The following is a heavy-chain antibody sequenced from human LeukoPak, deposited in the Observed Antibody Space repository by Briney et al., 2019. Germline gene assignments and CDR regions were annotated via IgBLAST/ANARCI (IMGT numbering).Heavy chain of an antibody. D-gene: IGHD6-25*01. Sequence: GGSFRLSWVAPGLTFSDAWMTWFRQAPGKGLEWVGRIKSKIDGGTIDYGAPVKGRFTISRDDSRNTLYLQMNSLKTEDTAVYYCTTRRQDGCWGQGTLVAVS. CDR3: TTRRQDGC. V-gene: IGHV3-15*01. CDR1: GLTFSDAW. CDR2: IKSKIDGGTI. J-gene: IGHJ4*02.